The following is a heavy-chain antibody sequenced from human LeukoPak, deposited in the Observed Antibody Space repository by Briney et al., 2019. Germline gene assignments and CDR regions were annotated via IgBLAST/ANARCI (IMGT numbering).Heavy chain of an antibody. Sequence: KPSETLSLTCAVYGGSFSGYYWSWIRQPPGKGLEWIGEINHSGSTNYNPSLKSRVTISVDTSKNQFSLKLSSVTAADTALYFCARQLYVSGSYYAPMDVWGKGTTVTISS. CDR3: ARQLYVSGSYYAPMDV. CDR2: INHSGST. V-gene: IGHV4-34*01. CDR1: GGSFSGYY. D-gene: IGHD3-10*01. J-gene: IGHJ6*03.